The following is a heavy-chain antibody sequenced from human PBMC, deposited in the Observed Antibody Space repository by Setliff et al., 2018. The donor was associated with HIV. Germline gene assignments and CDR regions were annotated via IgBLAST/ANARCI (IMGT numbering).Heavy chain of an antibody. Sequence: PGGSLRLSCAASGFSFSNYWMSWVRQAPGNGLEWVANIKQDGSEKYYADSVKGRFTISRDNAKNSLYLQMNSLRAEDMALYYCVRDKWLVPDTFDIWGQGTMVTVSS. CDR2: IKQDGSEK. J-gene: IGHJ3*02. CDR3: VRDKWLVPDTFDI. V-gene: IGHV3-7*03. CDR1: GFSFSNYW. D-gene: IGHD6-19*01.